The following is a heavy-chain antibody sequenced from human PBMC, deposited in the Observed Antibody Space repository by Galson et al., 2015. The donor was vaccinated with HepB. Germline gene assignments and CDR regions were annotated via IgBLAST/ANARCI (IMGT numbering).Heavy chain of an antibody. V-gene: IGHV1-69*10. Sequence: SVKVSCKASGATLDSYPFSWVRQAPGQGLEWMGGIIPNIGVVSYAPSFQGRLTITADERTGTAYMDLKGLRSDDTAVYYCAMEDSALPGAGHLDDWGQGTHVTVAS. D-gene: IGHD1-26*01. J-gene: IGHJ4*01. CDR1: GATLDSYP. CDR3: AMEDSALPGAGHLDD. CDR2: IIPNIGVV.